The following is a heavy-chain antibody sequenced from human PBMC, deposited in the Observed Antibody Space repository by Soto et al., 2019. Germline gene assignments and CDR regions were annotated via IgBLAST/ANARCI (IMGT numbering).Heavy chain of an antibody. CDR3: ARYREYVVDAIPLDWDMDV. CDR2: ISAYNGNT. D-gene: IGHD2-8*02. Sequence: ASVKVSCKASGYTFTSYGISWVRQAPGQGLEWMDWISAYNGNTNYEQKLQGRVTMTTDTSTSTAYMELRSLRSDDTAVYYCARYREYVVDAIPLDWDMDVWG. CDR1: GYTFTSYG. J-gene: IGHJ6*02. V-gene: IGHV1-18*04.